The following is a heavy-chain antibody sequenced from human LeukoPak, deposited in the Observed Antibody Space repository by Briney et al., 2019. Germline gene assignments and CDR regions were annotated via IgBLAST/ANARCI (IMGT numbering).Heavy chain of an antibody. V-gene: IGHV4-4*07. Sequence: SETLSLTCTVSGDSISSFYWSWIRQPAGKGLEWIGRIYTSGSTNYNPSLKSRVTMSVDTSKNQFSLKLRSVTAADTAVYYCARGFLRYSGYGNPNYFDYWGQGTLVTVSS. D-gene: IGHD5-12*01. CDR1: GDSISSFY. CDR2: IYTSGST. J-gene: IGHJ4*02. CDR3: ARGFLRYSGYGNPNYFDY.